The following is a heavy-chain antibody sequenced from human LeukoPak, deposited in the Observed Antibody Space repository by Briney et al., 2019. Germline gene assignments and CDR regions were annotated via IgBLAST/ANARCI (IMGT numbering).Heavy chain of an antibody. CDR1: GFTVSSNY. V-gene: IGHV3-53*01. CDR3: AAIVGAYDAFDI. CDR2: IYSGGST. Sequence: GGSLRLSCAASGFTVSSNYMSWVRQAPGKGLEWVSVIYSGGSTHYADSVKGRFTISRDNSKNTLYLQMNSLRAEDTAVYYCAAIVGAYDAFDIWGQGTMVTVSS. J-gene: IGHJ3*02. D-gene: IGHD1-26*01.